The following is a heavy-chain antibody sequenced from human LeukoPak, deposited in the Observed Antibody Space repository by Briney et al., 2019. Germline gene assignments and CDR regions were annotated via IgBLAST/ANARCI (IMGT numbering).Heavy chain of an antibody. CDR3: ARDQITTVRGIIARSTPYYDYHYMDV. Sequence: GGSLRLSCAASGFTFSSYAMHWVRQAPGKGLEWVAVISSDGSNKYYADSVKGRFTISRDNSKNTLYLQMNSLRADDTAVYYCARDQITTVRGIIARSTPYYDYHYMDVWGKGTTVTVSS. D-gene: IGHD3-10*01. V-gene: IGHV3-30*04. CDR2: ISSDGSNK. CDR1: GFTFSSYA. J-gene: IGHJ6*03.